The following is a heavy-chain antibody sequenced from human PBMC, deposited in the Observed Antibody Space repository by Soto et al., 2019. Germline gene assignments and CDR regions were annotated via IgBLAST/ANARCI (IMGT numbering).Heavy chain of an antibody. CDR3: YSSGW. J-gene: IGHJ4*02. Sequence: TGGSLRLPCAASGCNFSTFAMHWVRQAPGKGLEWVAVISNDGITKYYADSVKGRFTISRDNSKNTLYLEMNSLRAEDTAVYYGYSSGWWGQGTLVTVSS. V-gene: IGHV3-30*03. D-gene: IGHD6-19*01. CDR2: ISNDGITK. CDR1: GCNFSTFA.